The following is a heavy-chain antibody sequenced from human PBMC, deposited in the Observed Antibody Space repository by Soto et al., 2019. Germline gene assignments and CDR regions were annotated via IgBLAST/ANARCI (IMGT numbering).Heavy chain of an antibody. V-gene: IGHV4-4*02. CDR3: AARGDGNPRLDS. Sequence: LSLTCAVSGGSISRSYWWSWVRQPPGKGLEWIGEIYHTGTTNYNPSLNSRVTISLDKSKNQFSLKLSSLTAADTAVYYCAARGDGNPRLDSWGQGTLVTVSS. CDR2: IYHTGTT. CDR1: GGSISRSYW. D-gene: IGHD3-10*01. J-gene: IGHJ5*01.